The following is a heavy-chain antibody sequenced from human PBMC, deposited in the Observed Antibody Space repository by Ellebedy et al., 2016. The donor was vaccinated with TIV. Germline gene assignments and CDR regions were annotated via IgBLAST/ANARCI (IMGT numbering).Heavy chain of an antibody. V-gene: IGHV4-59*08. J-gene: IGHJ4*02. CDR1: GGSISSYY. Sequence: MPGGSLRLSCTVSGGSISSYYWSWIRQPPGKGLEWIGCICYSGSTNYNPSLKRRVTISVDMSKNQFSLRLSSVTAADTAVYYCAGDYGAYFYYWGQGTLVTVSS. CDR3: AGDYGAYFYY. D-gene: IGHD4-17*01. CDR2: ICYSGST.